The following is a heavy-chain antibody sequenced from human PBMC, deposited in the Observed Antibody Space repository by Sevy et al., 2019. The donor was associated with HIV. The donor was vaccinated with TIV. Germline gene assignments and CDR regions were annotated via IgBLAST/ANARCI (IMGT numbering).Heavy chain of an antibody. CDR2: LSFGCGKI. CDR1: GFDFSIYS. V-gene: IGHV3-23*01. CDR3: AREGCTKPHDY. J-gene: IGHJ4*02. Sequence: GGSLRLSCAASGFDFSIYSMSWVRQAPGKGLGWVSTLSFGCGKINYADSVKGRFTISRDNSKSSVYLQMNNMRVEDTAVYYCAREGCTKPHDYWGQGTLVTVSS. D-gene: IGHD2-8*01.